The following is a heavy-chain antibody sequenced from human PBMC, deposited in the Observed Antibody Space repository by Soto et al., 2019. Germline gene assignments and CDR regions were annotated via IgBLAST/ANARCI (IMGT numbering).Heavy chain of an antibody. D-gene: IGHD4-17*01. CDR1: GGTFSSYA. Sequence: SVKVSCKASGGTFSSYAISWVRQAPGQGLEWMGGIIPIFGTANYAQKFQGRVTITADESTSTAYMELSSLRSEDTAVYYCARGTTVVIGYYYYGMDVCGQGTTVTVSS. J-gene: IGHJ6*02. V-gene: IGHV1-69*13. CDR2: IIPIFGTA. CDR3: ARGTTVVIGYYYYGMDV.